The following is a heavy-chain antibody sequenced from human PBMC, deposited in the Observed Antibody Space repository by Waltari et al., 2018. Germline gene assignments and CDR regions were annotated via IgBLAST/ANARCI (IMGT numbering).Heavy chain of an antibody. CDR2: IIPIFGTA. CDR3: AGGGGYSNYSPFDY. Sequence: QVQLVQSGAEVKKPGSSVKVSCKASGGTISSYAISWVRQAPGQGLGWMGGIIPIFGTANYAQKFQGRVTITADESTSTAYMELSSLRSEDTAVYYCAGGGGYSNYSPFDYWGQGTLVTVSS. D-gene: IGHD4-4*01. V-gene: IGHV1-69*12. J-gene: IGHJ4*02. CDR1: GGTISSYA.